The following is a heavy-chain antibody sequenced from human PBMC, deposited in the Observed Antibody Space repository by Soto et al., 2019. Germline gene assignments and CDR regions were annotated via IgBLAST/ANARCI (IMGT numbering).Heavy chain of an antibody. CDR2: IYSGGST. D-gene: IGHD3-3*01. CDR1: GFTVNSSY. Sequence: GGSLRLSCAASGFTVNSSYMSWVRQAPGKGLEWVSVIYSGGSTYYADSVKGRFTISRHNSKNTLYLQMNSLRAEDTAVYYCARATYCDFWSGSPREAYYMDVWGKGTTVTV. CDR3: ARATYCDFWSGSPREAYYMDV. J-gene: IGHJ6*03. V-gene: IGHV3-53*04.